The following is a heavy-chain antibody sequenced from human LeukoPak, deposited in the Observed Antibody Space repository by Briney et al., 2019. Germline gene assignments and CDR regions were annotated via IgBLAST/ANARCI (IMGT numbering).Heavy chain of an antibody. J-gene: IGHJ6*03. CDR2: IYTSGST. Sequence: SQTLSLTCTVSGGSISSGSYYWSWIRQPAGKGLEWIGRIYTSGSTNYNPSLKSRVTISVDTSKNQFSLKLSSVTAADTAVYYCARAPTYSGSYYSYYYMDVWGKGTTVTVSS. D-gene: IGHD1-26*01. CDR3: ARAPTYSGSYYSYYYMDV. CDR1: GGSISSGSYY. V-gene: IGHV4-61*02.